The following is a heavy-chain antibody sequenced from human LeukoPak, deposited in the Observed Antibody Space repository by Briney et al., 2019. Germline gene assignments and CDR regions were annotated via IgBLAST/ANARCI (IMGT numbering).Heavy chain of an antibody. J-gene: IGHJ6*03. D-gene: IGHD2-2*01. CDR3: ARHHIVVVPAAGMDV. CDR1: GGSFSGYY. Sequence: PSETLSLTCAVYGGSFSGYYWSWIRQPPGKGLEWIGEINHSGSTNYNPSLKSRVTISVDTSKNQFSLKLSSVTAADTAVYYCARHHIVVVPAAGMDVWGKGTTVTISS. CDR2: INHSGST. V-gene: IGHV4-34*01.